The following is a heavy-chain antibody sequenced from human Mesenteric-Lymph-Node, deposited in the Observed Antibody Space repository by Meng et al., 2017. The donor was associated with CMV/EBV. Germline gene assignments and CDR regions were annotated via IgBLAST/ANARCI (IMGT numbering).Heavy chain of an antibody. J-gene: IGHJ6*02. D-gene: IGHD5-12*01. CDR1: GFTFSSYA. CDR2: ISSSGSTI. Sequence: GESLKISCAASGFTFSSYAMSWVRQAPGKGLEWVSYISSSGSTIYYADSVKGRFTISRDNAKNSLYLQMNSLRAEDTAVYYCARGGPSRRVIRGYSGYDFSYYYYGMDVWGQGTTVTVSS. V-gene: IGHV3-48*03. CDR3: ARGGPSRRVIRGYSGYDFSYYYYGMDV.